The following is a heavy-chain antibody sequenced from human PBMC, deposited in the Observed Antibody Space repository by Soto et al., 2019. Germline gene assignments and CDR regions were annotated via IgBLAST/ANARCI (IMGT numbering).Heavy chain of an antibody. CDR3: AREFGQYGNYRFDP. CDR1: GFTFSDYG. D-gene: IGHD3-16*01. V-gene: IGHV3-33*01. J-gene: IGHJ5*02. Sequence: QVQLVESEGGVVQPGRSLRLSCAASGFTFSDYGMHWVRQTPGKGLEWVAVIWHDGNEKYYADSAKGRFTVSRDNSKNTLYLQMNSLRAEDTALYYCAREFGQYGNYRFDPWGQGTLVAVSS. CDR2: IWHDGNEK.